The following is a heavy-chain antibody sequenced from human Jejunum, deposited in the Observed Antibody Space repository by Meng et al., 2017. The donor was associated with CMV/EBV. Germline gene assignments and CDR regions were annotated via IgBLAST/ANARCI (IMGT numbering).Heavy chain of an antibody. CDR1: SLTNYGTG. V-gene: IGHV2-5*02. Sequence: SLTNYGTGVGWIRQPPGKDLEWLALVYWDDDTRYNPSLRSRLSITRDTYKNEVVLIMTNMDPVDTATYYCARSGGSTLFQENNWFDPWGQGTLVTVSS. J-gene: IGHJ5*02. CDR2: VYWDDDT. D-gene: IGHD6-13*01. CDR3: ARSGGSTLFQENNWFDP.